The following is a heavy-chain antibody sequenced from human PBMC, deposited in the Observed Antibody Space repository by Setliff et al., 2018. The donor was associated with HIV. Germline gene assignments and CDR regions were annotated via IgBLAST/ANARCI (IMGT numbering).Heavy chain of an antibody. CDR3: ARHLLRGYIYIVFDY. D-gene: IGHD5-18*01. Sequence: SETLSLTCAVSGSSISNGYYWGWIRQPPGKGLEWIGSIYHSGSTYYNPSLKSRVIISVDTSKNQFSLKLNSVTAADTAVYYCARHLLRGYIYIVFDYWGQGTLVTVSS. V-gene: IGHV4-38-2*01. CDR1: GSSISNGYY. CDR2: IYHSGST. J-gene: IGHJ4*02.